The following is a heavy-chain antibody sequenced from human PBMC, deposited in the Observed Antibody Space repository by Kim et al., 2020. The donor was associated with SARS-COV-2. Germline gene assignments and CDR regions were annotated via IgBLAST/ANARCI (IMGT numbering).Heavy chain of an antibody. CDR1: GFTFDNYV. Sequence: GGSLRLSCAGSGFTFDNYVVSWVRQAPGKGLEWISRISGSGVNTNYGDSVKGRVTTTRDNSKNTVYLQMNSLRVEDTAIYYCAKSRLEGGMDVWGLGTTVTVSS. D-gene: IGHD6-25*01. J-gene: IGHJ6*02. V-gene: IGHV3-23*01. CDR2: ISGSGVNT. CDR3: AKSRLEGGMDV.